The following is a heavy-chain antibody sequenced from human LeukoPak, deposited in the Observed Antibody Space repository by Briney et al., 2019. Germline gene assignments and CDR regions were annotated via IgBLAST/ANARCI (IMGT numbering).Heavy chain of an antibody. Sequence: SETLSLTCAVYGVSFSGYYWSWIRQPPGKGLEWIGEINHSGSTNYNPSLKSRVTISVDTSKNQFSLKLSSVTAADTAVYYCARGGGRRRVFDYWGQGTLVTVSS. V-gene: IGHV4-34*01. CDR2: INHSGST. CDR3: ARGGGRRRVFDY. J-gene: IGHJ4*02. CDR1: GVSFSGYY. D-gene: IGHD2-15*01.